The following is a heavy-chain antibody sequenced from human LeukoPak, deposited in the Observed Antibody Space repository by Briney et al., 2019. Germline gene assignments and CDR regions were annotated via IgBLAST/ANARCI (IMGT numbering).Heavy chain of an antibody. CDR3: ATQTYYYDSSGYYSFDY. J-gene: IGHJ4*02. D-gene: IGHD3-22*01. V-gene: IGHV1-69*05. CDR1: GGTFSSYA. CDR2: IIPIFGTA. Sequence: SVKVSCRASGGTFSSYAISWVRQAPGQGLEWMGGIIPIFGTANYAQKFQGRVTITTDESTSTAYMELSSLRSEDTAVYYCATQTYYYDSSGYYSFDYWGQGTLVTVSS.